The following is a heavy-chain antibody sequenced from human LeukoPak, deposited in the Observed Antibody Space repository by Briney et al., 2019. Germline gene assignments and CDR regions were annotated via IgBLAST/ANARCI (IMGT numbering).Heavy chain of an antibody. CDR3: AKPPPSYSSGWYIQYYFDS. V-gene: IGHV3-11*01. CDR2: ISSSGDTK. D-gene: IGHD6-19*01. J-gene: IGHJ4*02. Sequence: GGSLRLSCAASGFTFSDYYMTWIRQAPGKELEWVSYISSSGDTKKHADSVKGRFTISRDNAKNSLYLQMNSLRAEDTAVYYCAKPPPSYSSGWYIQYYFDSWGQGTLVTVSS. CDR1: GFTFSDYY.